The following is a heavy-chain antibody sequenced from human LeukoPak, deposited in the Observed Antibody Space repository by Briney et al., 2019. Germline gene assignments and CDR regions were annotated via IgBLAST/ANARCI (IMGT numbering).Heavy chain of an antibody. D-gene: IGHD1-20*01. CDR3: VREGAGNWNYADY. J-gene: IGHJ4*02. CDR1: GGSISSGSYY. Sequence: SETLSLTCTVPGGSISSGSYYWSWIRQPAGKGLEWIWRIYTSGSTNYNPSLKSRVTMSVDTSKNQFSLKLSSVTAADTAVYYCVREGAGNWNYADYWGQGTLVTVSS. CDR2: IYTSGST. V-gene: IGHV4-61*02.